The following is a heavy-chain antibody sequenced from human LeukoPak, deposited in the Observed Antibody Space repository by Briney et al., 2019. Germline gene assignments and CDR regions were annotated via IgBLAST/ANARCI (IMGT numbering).Heavy chain of an antibody. Sequence: SESLSLTCTVSDGSFSSYFWSWIRQPPGKGLEWIGYIYYSGSTNYNPSLKSRVTISLDTSKNQFSLKLSSVTAADTAVYYCAMAGGSGTYYVDYWGQGTLVTVSS. V-gene: IGHV4-59*01. D-gene: IGHD3-10*01. CDR3: AMAGGSGTYYVDY. CDR1: DGSFSSYF. J-gene: IGHJ4*02. CDR2: IYYSGST.